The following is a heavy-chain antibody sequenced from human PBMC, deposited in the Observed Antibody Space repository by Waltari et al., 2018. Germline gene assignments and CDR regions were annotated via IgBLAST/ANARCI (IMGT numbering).Heavy chain of an antibody. Sequence: QLQLQESGPGPVKPSETLSLTCSVSGGSIDTPKHYWSWIRQPPGQGLEWIGTISSAGTTYPNPSLRSRLTISRDTSKNQLSLTLGSTTAADTAVYYCATYIGASVGTAAFDVWGQGTMVTVSS. CDR1: GGSIDTPKHY. J-gene: IGHJ3*01. D-gene: IGHD5-12*01. CDR2: ISSAGTT. V-gene: IGHV4-39*01. CDR3: ATYIGASVGTAAFDV.